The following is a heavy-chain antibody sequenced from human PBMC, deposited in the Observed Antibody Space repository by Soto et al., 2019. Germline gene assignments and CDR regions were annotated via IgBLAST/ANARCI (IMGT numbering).Heavy chain of an antibody. V-gene: IGHV3-7*05. CDR1: GFTFSRYW. CDR2: IKQDGSEK. Sequence: PGGSLRLSCAASGFTFSRYWMSWVRQAPGKGLQWVANIKQDGSEKYYVDSVKGRFTISRDNAKKSLYLQMNSLRAEDTAVYYCARSMVTYDILTGYDYFFDYWGQGTLVTVSS. CDR3: ARSMVTYDILTGYDYFFDY. D-gene: IGHD3-9*01. J-gene: IGHJ4*02.